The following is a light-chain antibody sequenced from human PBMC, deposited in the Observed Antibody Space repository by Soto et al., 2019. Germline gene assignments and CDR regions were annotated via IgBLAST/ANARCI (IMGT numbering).Light chain of an antibody. CDR1: SSDVGSYNL. V-gene: IGLV2-23*01. J-gene: IGLJ1*01. CDR2: DDI. CDR3: SSYAGSSIPYV. Sequence: QSALTQPASVSGSPGQSITISCTGTSSDVGSYNLVSWYQHYPGKAPKLIIHDDIKRPSGVSDRFSGSKSASTASLTISGLQAEDEADYYCSSYAGSSIPYVFGTGTKVTVL.